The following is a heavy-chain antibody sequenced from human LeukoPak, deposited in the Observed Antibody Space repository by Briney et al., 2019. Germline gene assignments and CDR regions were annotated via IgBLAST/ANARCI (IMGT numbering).Heavy chain of an antibody. D-gene: IGHD2-2*01. CDR1: GYSFTSYW. Sequence: GESLRISCRGSGYSFTSYWISWGRQMPGKGLEWMGRIDPSDSYTNYTPSFQGHVTISADKSISTAYLQWSSLKASDTAMYYCAREDVVGVDPWGQGTLVTVSS. J-gene: IGHJ5*02. CDR3: AREDVVGVDP. V-gene: IGHV5-10-1*01. CDR2: IDPSDSYT.